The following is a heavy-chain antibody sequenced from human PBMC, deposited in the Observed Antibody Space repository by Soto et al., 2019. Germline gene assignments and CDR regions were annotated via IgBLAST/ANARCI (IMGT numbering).Heavy chain of an antibody. CDR1: GFTFGNYG. CDR2: ISYDGHNK. Sequence: GGSLRLSCAAPGFTFGNYGMHWVRQAPGKGLEWVALISYDGHNKYYAESVEGRFTISRDNSKNTLYLQMNSLRPEDAAVYHCAKTSPPFLAXPLFSAMDVWGQGTTVTVSS. J-gene: IGHJ6*02. CDR3: AKTSPPFLAXPLFSAMDV. V-gene: IGHV3-30*18.